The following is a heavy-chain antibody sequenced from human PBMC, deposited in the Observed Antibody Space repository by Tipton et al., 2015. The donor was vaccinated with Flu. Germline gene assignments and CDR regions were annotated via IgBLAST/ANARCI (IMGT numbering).Heavy chain of an antibody. CDR2: IYYSGST. D-gene: IGHD2-21*02. Sequence: TLSLTCTVSGGSISSYYWSWIRQPPGKGLEWIGYIYYSGSTNYNPSLKSRVTISVDTSKNQFSLKLSSVTAADTAVYYCARKLAYCGGDCYSADLYWFDPWGQGTLVTVFS. CDR1: GGSISSYY. CDR3: ARKLAYCGGDCYSADLYWFDP. J-gene: IGHJ5*02. V-gene: IGHV4-59*01.